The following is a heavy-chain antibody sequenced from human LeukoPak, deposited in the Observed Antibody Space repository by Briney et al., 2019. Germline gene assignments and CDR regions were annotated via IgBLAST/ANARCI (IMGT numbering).Heavy chain of an antibody. CDR2: MNPISGNT. Sequence: ASVMVSCTASGYTFTSYDINWVRQATGHRVECMGWMNPISGNTGYAQKFQGRVTMTTNTSISTAYMELSSLRSEDTAVYYCARGGDYGDVPSYWGQGTLVTVSS. D-gene: IGHD4-17*01. CDR3: ARGGDYGDVPSY. J-gene: IGHJ4*02. CDR1: GYTFTSYD. V-gene: IGHV1-8*01.